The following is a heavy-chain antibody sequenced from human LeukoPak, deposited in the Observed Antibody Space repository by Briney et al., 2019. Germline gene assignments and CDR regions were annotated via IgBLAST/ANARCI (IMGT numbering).Heavy chain of an antibody. CDR3: ARRIGSSLYD. D-gene: IGHD6-13*01. Sequence: GETLKISCKGSGYSFASYWIGWVRQMPGKGLEWMGNIYPGDSTTTDSPSFQGQVTISADKSISTAFLQWSSLRASDATMYYCARRIGSSLYDWGQGTPVTVSS. CDR2: IYPGDSTT. CDR1: GYSFASYW. V-gene: IGHV5-51*01. J-gene: IGHJ4*02.